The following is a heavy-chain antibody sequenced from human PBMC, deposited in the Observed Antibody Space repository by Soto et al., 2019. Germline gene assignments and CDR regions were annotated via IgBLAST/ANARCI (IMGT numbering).Heavy chain of an antibody. V-gene: IGHV3-74*01. CDR2: INSDGSST. J-gene: IGHJ5*02. D-gene: IGHD2-2*01. CDR1: ALTSRPGA. CDR3: AKEIISTSCCNWFAP. Sequence: PGESLILSCAASALTSRPGAMQLVLQAPGKGMVWVSWINSDGSSTSYADSVKGRFTISRDNAKNTLYLQMNSLRAEDTAVYYCAKEIISTSCCNWFAPWGQGTLVTVSS.